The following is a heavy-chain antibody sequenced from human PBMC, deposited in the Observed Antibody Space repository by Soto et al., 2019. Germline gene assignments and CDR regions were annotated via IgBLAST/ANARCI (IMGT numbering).Heavy chain of an antibody. CDR2: ISSNSAYI. Sequence: VGSLRLSCAASGFTFRSFTMNWVRQAPGKGLEWVSTISSNSAYIYYTDALRGRFTISRDNAKNSLHLQMNSLRAEDTAVYYCTRDAPRDSSDRGWLDSWGPGTMVTVSS. D-gene: IGHD6-13*01. CDR1: GFTFRSFT. J-gene: IGHJ5*01. V-gene: IGHV3-21*01. CDR3: TRDAPRDSSDRGWLDS.